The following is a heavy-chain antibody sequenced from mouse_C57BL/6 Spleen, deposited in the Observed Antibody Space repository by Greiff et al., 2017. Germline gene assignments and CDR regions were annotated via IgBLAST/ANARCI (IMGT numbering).Heavy chain of an antibody. J-gene: IGHJ2*01. Sequence: VQLQESGPELVKPGASVKISCKASGYAFSSSWMSWVKQRPGKGLEWIGRIYPGDGDTNYNGKFKGKATLTADKSSSTAYMQLSSLTSEDAGVYFCAGGYDFDYWGQGTTLTVSS. CDR2: IYPGDGDT. CDR3: AGGYDFDY. V-gene: IGHV1-82*01. D-gene: IGHD2-14*01. CDR1: GYAFSSSW.